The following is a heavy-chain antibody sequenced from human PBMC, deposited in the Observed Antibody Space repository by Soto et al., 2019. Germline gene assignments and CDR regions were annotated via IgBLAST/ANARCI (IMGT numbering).Heavy chain of an antibody. J-gene: IGHJ5*02. D-gene: IGHD3-16*01. CDR2: IYYSGST. CDR3: AGFMTTFFWFDP. CDR1: GGSIGSGDYY. V-gene: IGHV4-30-4*01. Sequence: PSETLSLTCTVSGGSIGSGDYYWSGIRQPPGKGLEWIGYIYYSGSTYYNPSLKSRVTISVDTSKNQFSLKLSSVTAADTAVYYCAGFMTTFFWFDPWGQGTLVTVSS.